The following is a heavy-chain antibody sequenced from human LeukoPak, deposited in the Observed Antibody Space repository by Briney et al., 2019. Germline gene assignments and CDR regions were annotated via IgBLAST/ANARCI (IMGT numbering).Heavy chain of an antibody. CDR3: ARGGIPTGPYYYFYDMDV. CDR2: ISYDGNNK. V-gene: IGHV3-30*01. CDR1: GFTLSRNV. Sequence: GGSLGLSCAACGFTLSRNVMHWVRQAPGKGLEWVALISYDGNNKFYADSVKGRFTISRDDSRNTLFLQMNSLRGEDAAVYSCARGGIPTGPYYYFYDMDVWGKGTAVTVSS. D-gene: IGHD3-10*01. J-gene: IGHJ6*03.